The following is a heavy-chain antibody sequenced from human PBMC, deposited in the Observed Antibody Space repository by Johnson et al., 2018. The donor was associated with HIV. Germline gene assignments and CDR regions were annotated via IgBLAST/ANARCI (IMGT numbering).Heavy chain of an antibody. CDR1: GFTFSSYD. V-gene: IGHV3-13*01. D-gene: IGHD3-22*01. CDR3: ARGYYDSSGRTGAFDI. Sequence: EVQLVESGGGVVQPGGSLRLSCAASGFTFSSYDMHWVRQATGKGLEWVSAIGTAGDTYYPGSVKGRFTISRDNSKNTLYLQMNSLRAEDTAVYYCARGYYDSSGRTGAFDIWGQGTMVTVSS. J-gene: IGHJ3*02. CDR2: IGTAGDT.